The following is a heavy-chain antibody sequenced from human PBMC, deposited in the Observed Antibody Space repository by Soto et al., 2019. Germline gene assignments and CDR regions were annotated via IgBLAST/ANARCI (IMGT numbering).Heavy chain of an antibody. J-gene: IGHJ6*02. Sequence: SQTLSLTCAISGDSVSSDTAVWIWIRQSPSRGLEWLGRTYYRSKWNNDYALSVKSRITISPDTSQNQFSLDLDSVTPEDTAVYYCVGVTLFRGMVFWGQGTPVTVYS. D-gene: IGHD2-15*01. CDR2: TYYRSKWNN. CDR1: GDSVSSDTAV. CDR3: VGVTLFRGMVF. V-gene: IGHV6-1*01.